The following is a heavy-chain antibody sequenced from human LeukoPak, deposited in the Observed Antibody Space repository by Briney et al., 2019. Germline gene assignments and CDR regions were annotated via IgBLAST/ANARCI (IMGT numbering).Heavy chain of an antibody. CDR3: AKSQDGYNPYYFDY. V-gene: IGHV4-4*09. CDR2: IYTSGST. J-gene: IGHJ4*02. Sequence: PSETLSLTCTVSGGSISSYYWSWIRRPPGKGLEWIGYIYTSGSTNYNPSLKSRVTISVDTSKNQFSLKLSSVTAADTAVYYCAKSQDGYNPYYFDYWGQGTLVTVSS. D-gene: IGHD5-24*01. CDR1: GGSISSYY.